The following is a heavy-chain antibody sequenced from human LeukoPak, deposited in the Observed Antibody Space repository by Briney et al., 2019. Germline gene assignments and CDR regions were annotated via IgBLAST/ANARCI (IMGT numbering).Heavy chain of an antibody. D-gene: IGHD7-27*01. CDR3: ARDAFTGDSYYYGMDV. J-gene: IGHJ6*04. V-gene: IGHV1-18*04. CDR1: GYSFTSNG. Sequence: ASVKLSCKASGYSFTSNGISWVRQAPGQGLEWMGLISVYNGNTDYEQKLKGRFTMTRDTSTSTAYMELRSLRPDDTAVYYCARDAFTGDSYYYGMDVWGKGTTVTVSS. CDR2: ISVYNGNT.